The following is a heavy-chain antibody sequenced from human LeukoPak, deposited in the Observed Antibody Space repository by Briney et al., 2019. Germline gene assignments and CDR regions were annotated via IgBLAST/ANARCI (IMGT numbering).Heavy chain of an antibody. CDR1: LGSFSGYY. D-gene: IGHD5-18*01. V-gene: IGHV4-34*01. J-gene: IGHJ5*02. CDR3: ARVGTRYSYGSERNWFDP. Sequence: SETLSLTCALSLGSFSGYYWSCIRERPGRGLECSGEINHSGRTNYNPSLMSRVTRSVDTSKNQFSLKLSSVTAADTAVYYCARVGTRYSYGSERNWFDPWGQGTLVTVSS. CDR2: INHSGRT.